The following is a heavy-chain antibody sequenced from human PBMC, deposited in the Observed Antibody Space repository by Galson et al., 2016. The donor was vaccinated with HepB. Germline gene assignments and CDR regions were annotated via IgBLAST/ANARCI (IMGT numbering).Heavy chain of an antibody. CDR2: ITPSNGGT. Sequence: SVKVSCKASGYTFTVYYMHFLRQAPGQGLEWMGWITPSNGGTKYAQKFQGRVTMTRDTSIGTAYMELSGLRSDDTAIYYCARMSHFDEISYVAVDIWGRGTVVT. D-gene: IGHD3-3*02. CDR1: GYTFTVYY. J-gene: IGHJ3*02. CDR3: ARMSHFDEISYVAVDI. V-gene: IGHV1-2*02.